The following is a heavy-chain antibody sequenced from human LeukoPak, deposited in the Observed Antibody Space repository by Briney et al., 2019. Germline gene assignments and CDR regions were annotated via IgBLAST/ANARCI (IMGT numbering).Heavy chain of an antibody. CDR1: GFTVGTNY. V-gene: IGHV3-66*01. CDR2: IYSGGNT. CDR3: ARDTPDAAGSSAWYWAA. D-gene: IGHD2-8*02. Sequence: TGGPLRLSCAASGFTVGTNYMSWVRQAPGKGLEWVSIIYSGGNTHYVDSVKGRFTIPRDNGRLFLQMNSLRVEDTAIYYCARDTPDAAGSSAWYWAAWGQGTLVIVSS. J-gene: IGHJ5*02.